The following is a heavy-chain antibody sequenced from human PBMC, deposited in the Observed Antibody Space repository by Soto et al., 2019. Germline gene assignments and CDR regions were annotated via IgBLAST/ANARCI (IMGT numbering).Heavy chain of an antibody. CDR1: GFSLTTRGVG. CDR2: IYWNDDT. J-gene: IGHJ3*02. CDR3: AHSFGMLYAMRPLDM. Sequence: QITLKESGPTLVKPTQTLTLTCSFSGFSLTTRGVGVDWIRQPPGKALEWLALIYWNDDTRYSPSLRSRLSITKDTSRNQVVLTMANMDPADTATYYCAHSFGMLYAMRPLDMWGPGTMVTVSS. V-gene: IGHV2-5*01. D-gene: IGHD2-8*01.